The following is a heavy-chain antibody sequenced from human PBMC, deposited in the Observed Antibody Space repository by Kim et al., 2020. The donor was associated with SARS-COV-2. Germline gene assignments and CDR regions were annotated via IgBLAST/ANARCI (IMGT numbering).Heavy chain of an antibody. J-gene: IGHJ4*02. CDR3: ARVYCGGDCYWDSSFDY. CDR2: INAGNGNT. V-gene: IGHV1-3*01. Sequence: ASVKVSCKASGYTFTSYAMHWVRQAPGQRLEWMGWINAGNGNTKYSQKFQGRVTITRDTSASTAYMELSSLRSEDTAVYYCARVYCGGDCYWDSSFDYWGQGTLVTVSS. D-gene: IGHD2-21*02. CDR1: GYTFTSYA.